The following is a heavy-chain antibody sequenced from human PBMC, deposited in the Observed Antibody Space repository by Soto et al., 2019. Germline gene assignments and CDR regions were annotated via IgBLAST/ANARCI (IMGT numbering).Heavy chain of an antibody. CDR1: GYSFTSYW. J-gene: IGHJ3*02. CDR3: ARPAGKDDCPTGTNGVCYGRANAFDI. D-gene: IGHD2-8*01. CDR2: IYPGDSDT. V-gene: IGHV5-51*01. Sequence: GESLKISCKGSGYSFTSYWIGWVRQMPGKGLEWMGIIYPGDSDTRYSPSFQGQVTISADKSISTAYLQWSSLKASATAMYYCARPAGKDDCPTGTNGVCYGRANAFDIWGQGTMVTVSS.